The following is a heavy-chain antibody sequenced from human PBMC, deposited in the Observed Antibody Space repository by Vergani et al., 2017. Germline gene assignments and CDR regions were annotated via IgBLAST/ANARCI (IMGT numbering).Heavy chain of an antibody. Sequence: QVQLVQSGAEVKKPGASVKVSCKASGYTFTSYDINWVRQATGQGLEWMGWMNPNSGNTGYAQKFQGRVTMTRDTSISTAYMELSRLRSDDTAVYYCARTILNPHFFDYWGQGTLVTVSS. CDR2: MNPNSGNT. V-gene: IGHV1-8*02. CDR3: ARTILNPHFFDY. CDR1: GYTFTSYD. J-gene: IGHJ4*02. D-gene: IGHD5-24*01.